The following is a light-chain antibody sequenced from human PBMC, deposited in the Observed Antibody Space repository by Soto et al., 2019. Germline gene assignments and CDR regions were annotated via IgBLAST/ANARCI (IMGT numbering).Light chain of an antibody. CDR2: DAS. CDR1: QSMSNW. J-gene: IGKJ1*01. V-gene: IGKV1-5*01. CDR3: QPYTTFSWT. Sequence: DIQMTQSPPTLSASVGDRVTITCRASQSMSNWLAWYQQKPGKAPKLLVYDASPLENGVPSRFSGSGSGTEFTLTISSLQPDDFATYDCQPYTTFSWTCGQGTGVEIK.